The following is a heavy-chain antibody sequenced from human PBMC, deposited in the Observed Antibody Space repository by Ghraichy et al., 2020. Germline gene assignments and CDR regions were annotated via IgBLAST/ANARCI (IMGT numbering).Heavy chain of an antibody. V-gene: IGHV3-43*02. D-gene: IGHD3-3*01. CDR1: GFTFDDYA. CDR3: AKAHKGGITIFDGGFDY. J-gene: IGHJ4*02. CDR2: ISGDGGST. Sequence: GGSLRLSCAASGFTFDDYAMHWVRQAPGKGLEWVSLISGDGGSTHYADSVKGRFTISRDNSKNSLYLQMNSLRTEDTALYYCAKAHKGGITIFDGGFDYWGQGTLVTVSS.